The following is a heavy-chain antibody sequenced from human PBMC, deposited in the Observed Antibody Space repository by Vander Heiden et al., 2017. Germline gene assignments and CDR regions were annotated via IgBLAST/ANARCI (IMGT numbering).Heavy chain of an antibody. CDR2: IWYDGSNK. V-gene: IGHV3-33*01. CDR1: GFTFSSYG. J-gene: IGHJ4*02. Sequence: QVQLVESGGGVVQPGRSLRLSCAASGFTFSSYGMHWVRQAPGKGLEWVAVIWYDGSNKYYADSVKGRFTISRDNSKNTLYLQMNSLRAEDTAVYYCARDFTTSVDTAMVIGYWGQGTLVTVSS. CDR3: ARDFTTSVDTAMVIGY. D-gene: IGHD5-18*01.